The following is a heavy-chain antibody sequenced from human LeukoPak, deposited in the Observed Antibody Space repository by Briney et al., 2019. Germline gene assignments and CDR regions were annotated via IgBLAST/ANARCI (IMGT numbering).Heavy chain of an antibody. J-gene: IGHJ6*02. V-gene: IGHV3-15*01. CDR1: GFTFTYAW. CDR3: TTMYSGGMAV. Sequence: PGGSLRLSCAASGFTFTYAWMSWVRQAPGKGLEWVAQIQSKSDGGAVAYAASVKGRFTISRDDSKETLYLQMNSLKTEDTAVYYCTTMYSGGMAVWGHGTTVTVSS. CDR2: IQSKSDGGAV. D-gene: IGHD3-10*01.